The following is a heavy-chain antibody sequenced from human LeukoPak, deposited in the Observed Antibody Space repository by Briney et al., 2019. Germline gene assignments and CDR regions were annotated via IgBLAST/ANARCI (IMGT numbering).Heavy chain of an antibody. V-gene: IGHV3-23*01. D-gene: IGHD6-19*01. CDR2: ISGSGGST. CDR1: GFTFSSYA. J-gene: IGHJ4*02. Sequence: TGGSLRLSCAASGFTFSSYAMSWVHQAPGKGLEWVSAISGSGGSTYYADSVKGRFTISRDNSKNTLYLQMNSLRAEDTAVYYCAKDRIPYSSGWYFDYWGQGTLVTVSS. CDR3: AKDRIPYSSGWYFDY.